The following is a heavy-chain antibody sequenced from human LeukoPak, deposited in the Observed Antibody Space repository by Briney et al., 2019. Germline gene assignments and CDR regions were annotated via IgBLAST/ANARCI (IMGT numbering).Heavy chain of an antibody. Sequence: SETLSLTCTVSGGSITSDYYWGWIRQPPGKGLEWIGSIYYSGSTYYNPSLKSQVTISVDTSKNQFSLKLSSVTAADTAIYYCARNTGNAYYYMDVWGKGTTVTVSS. CDR1: GGSITSDYY. CDR3: ARNTGNAYYYMDV. V-gene: IGHV4-39*01. D-gene: IGHD2-8*02. J-gene: IGHJ6*03. CDR2: IYYSGST.